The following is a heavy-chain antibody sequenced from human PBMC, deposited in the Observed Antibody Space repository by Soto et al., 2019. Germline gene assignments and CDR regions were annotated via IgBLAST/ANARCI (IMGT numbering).Heavy chain of an antibody. CDR3: AREGGPPEYYFDY. Sequence: GASVKVSCKASGGTFGSYAISWVRQAPGQGLEWMGGIIPIFGTANYAQKFQGRVTITADESTSTAYMELSSLRSEDTAVYYCAREGGPPEYYFDYWGQGTLVTVSS. CDR2: IIPIFGTA. V-gene: IGHV1-69*13. J-gene: IGHJ4*02. CDR1: GGTFGSYA.